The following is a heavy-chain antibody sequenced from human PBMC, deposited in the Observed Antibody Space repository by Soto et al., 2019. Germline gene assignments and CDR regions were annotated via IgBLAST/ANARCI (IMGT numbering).Heavy chain of an antibody. D-gene: IGHD3-9*01. CDR2: IKQDGSEK. CDR3: ARDKMVLRYFDWLWDV. J-gene: IGHJ6*04. CDR1: GFTFSSYW. V-gene: IGHV3-7*01. Sequence: SGGSLRLSCAASGFTFSSYWMSWVRQAPGKGLEWVANIKQDGSEKYYVDSVKGRFTISRDNAKNSLYLQMNSLRAEDTAVYYCARDKMVLRYFDWLWDVWGKGTTVTVSS.